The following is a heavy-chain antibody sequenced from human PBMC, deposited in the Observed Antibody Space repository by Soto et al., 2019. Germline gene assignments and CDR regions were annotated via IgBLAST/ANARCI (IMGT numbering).Heavy chain of an antibody. J-gene: IGHJ4*02. D-gene: IGHD6-19*01. Sequence: EVQLVESGGALVQPGGSLRLSCAASGFTVSNNYMSWVRQDPGKGLEGVSVIYSGGSTYYADSVKGRFTISRDNSKNTLYLQMNSLRAEDTALYYCASSPSSGYWGQGTLVTVSS. CDR1: GFTVSNNY. CDR2: IYSGGST. V-gene: IGHV3-66*01. CDR3: ASSPSSGY.